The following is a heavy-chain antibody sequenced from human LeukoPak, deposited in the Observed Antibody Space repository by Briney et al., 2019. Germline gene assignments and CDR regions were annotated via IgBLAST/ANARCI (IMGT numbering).Heavy chain of an antibody. CDR1: GFTFSTSA. CDR3: TRDPLRYLRVGHYDY. V-gene: IGHV3-21*01. Sequence: PGGSPRLSCAASGFTFSTSAMNWVRQVPGKGLEWVSSIDYDSSHVYYAASVRGRFTISRDNARNSVYLQMDSLRVEDTAVYYCTRDPLRYLRVGHYDYWGQGTLVAVSS. J-gene: IGHJ4*02. D-gene: IGHD3-9*01. CDR2: IDYDSSHV.